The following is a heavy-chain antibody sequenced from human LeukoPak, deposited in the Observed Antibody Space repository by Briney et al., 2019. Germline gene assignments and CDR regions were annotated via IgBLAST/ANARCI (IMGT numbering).Heavy chain of an antibody. CDR1: GDSLSSTTNS. Sequence: PSETLSLTCTVSGDSLSSTTNSWGWIRQPPGKGLEWIGSLYYTGSSYYNPSLKRRVTISGDTSNNQISLRMNSVTAADTAIYYCARHSTMLTSRWFDPWGQGTLVTVSS. J-gene: IGHJ5*02. D-gene: IGHD2-2*01. CDR2: LYYTGSS. CDR3: ARHSTMLTSRWFDP. V-gene: IGHV4-39*01.